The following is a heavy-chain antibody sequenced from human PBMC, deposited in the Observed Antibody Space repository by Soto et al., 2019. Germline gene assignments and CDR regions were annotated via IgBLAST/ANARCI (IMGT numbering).Heavy chain of an antibody. CDR2: INPNNGGT. CDR1: GYTFTGYY. V-gene: IGHV1-2*04. Sequence: ASVKVSCKASGYTFTGYYMHWVRQAPGQGLEWMGWINPNNGGTNYAQKFQGWVTMTRDTSMSTAYMELSRLRSDDTAVYYCARDDTAMVTAHWGQGTLVTVSS. D-gene: IGHD5-18*01. J-gene: IGHJ4*02. CDR3: ARDDTAMVTAH.